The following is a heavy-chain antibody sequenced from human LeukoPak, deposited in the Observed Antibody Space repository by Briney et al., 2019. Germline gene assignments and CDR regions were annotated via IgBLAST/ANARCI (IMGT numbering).Heavy chain of an antibody. Sequence: PSETLSLTCAVYVGSFSGYYWSWIRQPPGKGLEWIGEINHSGSTNYNPSLRSRVTISVDTSKNQFSLKLSSATAADTAVYYCARVLDLSKRGLDAFDIWGQGTMVTVSS. J-gene: IGHJ3*02. V-gene: IGHV4-34*01. CDR2: INHSGST. CDR1: VGSFSGYY. CDR3: ARVLDLSKRGLDAFDI. D-gene: IGHD3-16*01.